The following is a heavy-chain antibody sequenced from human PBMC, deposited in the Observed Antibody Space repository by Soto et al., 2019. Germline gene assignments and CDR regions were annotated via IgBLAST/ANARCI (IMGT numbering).Heavy chain of an antibody. CDR3: TRADSGLGIDY. Sequence: GGSLRLSCEASGFNFRDFWMHWVRQPPGQGPEWVSNIPSDGRDGSYADSVRGRFTISRDDARNTLLLQMSDLGVAETAIEYCTRADSGLGIDYWGQGTQVTVSS. J-gene: IGHJ4*02. V-gene: IGHV3-74*01. CDR2: IPSDGRDG. D-gene: IGHD1-26*01. CDR1: GFNFRDFW.